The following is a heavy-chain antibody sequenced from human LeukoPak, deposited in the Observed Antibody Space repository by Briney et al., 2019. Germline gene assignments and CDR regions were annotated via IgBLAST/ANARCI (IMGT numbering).Heavy chain of an antibody. V-gene: IGHV4-39*07. Sequence: PSETLSLTCTVSGGSISSSSYYWGWIRQPPGKGLEWIGSIYYSGSTYYNPSLKSRVTISVDTSKNQFSLKLSSVTAADTAVYYCARGKPDSNFDWLLPPCYYYYYYMDVWGKGTTVTVSS. CDR3: ARGKPDSNFDWLLPPCYYYYYYMDV. CDR1: GGSISSSSYY. J-gene: IGHJ6*03. CDR2: IYYSGST. D-gene: IGHD3-9*01.